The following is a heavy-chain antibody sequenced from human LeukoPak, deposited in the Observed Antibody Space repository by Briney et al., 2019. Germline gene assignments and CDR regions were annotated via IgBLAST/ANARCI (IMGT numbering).Heavy chain of an antibody. CDR2: FDPEDGET. Sequence: ASVKVSCKASGYTFTSYDINWVRQATGQGLEWMGGFDPEDGETIYAQKFQGRVTMTEDTSTDTAYMKLSSLRSEDTAVYYCATDALPPAGPGYWGQGTLVTVSS. D-gene: IGHD6-19*01. J-gene: IGHJ4*02. CDR1: GYTFTSYD. CDR3: ATDALPPAGPGY. V-gene: IGHV1-24*01.